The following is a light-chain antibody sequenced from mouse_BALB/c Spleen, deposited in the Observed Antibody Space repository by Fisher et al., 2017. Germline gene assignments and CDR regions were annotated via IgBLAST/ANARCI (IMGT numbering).Light chain of an antibody. CDR1: SSVSSSY. J-gene: IGKJ1*01. V-gene: IGKV4-74*01. CDR2: STS. CDR3: HQYHRSPPT. Sequence: IVLTQTTAIMSASPGEKVTMTCTASSSVSSSYLHWYQQKPGSSPKLWIYSTSNLASGVPARFSGSGSGTSYSLTISSMDAEDAATYYCHQYHRSPPTFGGGTKLEIK.